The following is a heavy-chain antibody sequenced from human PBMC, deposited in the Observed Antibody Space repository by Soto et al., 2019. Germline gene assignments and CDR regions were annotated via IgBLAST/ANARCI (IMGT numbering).Heavy chain of an antibody. CDR3: AGIGEDVYYGMDV. D-gene: IGHD2-21*01. V-gene: IGHV4-4*07. CDR1: AGFIRKCC. Sequence: AETRSLTCLVSAGFIRKCCWNWVRQPAGKGLEWIGRIYSSGFTSYNPSLTSRVTMLIDTSENEVSLKLNSVTAADTAVYYCAGIGEDVYYGMDVWGQGTTV. J-gene: IGHJ6*02. CDR2: IYSSGFT.